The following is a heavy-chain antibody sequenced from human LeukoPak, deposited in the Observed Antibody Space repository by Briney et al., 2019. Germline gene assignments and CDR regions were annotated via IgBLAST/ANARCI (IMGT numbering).Heavy chain of an antibody. Sequence: GGSLRLSCAASGFTFSTYEMNWVRQAPGRGLEWVSYISSGGGTTYYADSVKGRLTISRDNAKNSLYLQMNNLRGDDTAVYYCARRYCSSTSCTLDYWGQGTQVTVSS. J-gene: IGHJ4*02. V-gene: IGHV3-48*03. CDR3: ARRYCSSTSCTLDY. CDR2: ISSGGGTT. D-gene: IGHD2-2*01. CDR1: GFTFSTYE.